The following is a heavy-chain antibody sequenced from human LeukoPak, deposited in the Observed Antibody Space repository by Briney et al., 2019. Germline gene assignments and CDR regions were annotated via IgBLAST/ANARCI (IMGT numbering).Heavy chain of an antibody. D-gene: IGHD6-13*01. V-gene: IGHV3-30*18. CDR2: ISYDGSNE. Sequence: GGSLRLSCAASGFTVSSNYMSWGRQAPGKGLEGVAVISYDGSNEYYADSVEGRFTISRDNSKNTLYLQMNSLRAEDTAVYYCAKGHISSADPIDYWGQGTLVTVSS. CDR3: AKGHISSADPIDY. CDR1: GFTVSSNY. J-gene: IGHJ4*02.